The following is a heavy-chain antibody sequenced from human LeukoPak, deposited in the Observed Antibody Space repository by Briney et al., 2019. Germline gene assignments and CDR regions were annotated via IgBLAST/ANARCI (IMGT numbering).Heavy chain of an antibody. J-gene: IGHJ6*03. Sequence: PGGSLRLSCVASGFTFSSCAIHWVRQAPGKGLEWVAVISYDGSNKYYADSVKGRFIISRDNSKNTLYLQMNSLRTEDTAVYYCAKGSKAVLFTRDHYMDVWGKGTTVTMSS. D-gene: IGHD6-19*01. CDR1: GFTFSSCA. CDR3: AKGSKAVLFTRDHYMDV. CDR2: ISYDGSNK. V-gene: IGHV3-30*04.